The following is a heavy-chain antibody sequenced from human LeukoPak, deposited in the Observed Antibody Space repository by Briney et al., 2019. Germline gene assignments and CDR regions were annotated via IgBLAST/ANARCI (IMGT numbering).Heavy chain of an antibody. CDR3: ARGVPKTSYYYYYMDV. D-gene: IGHD4-11*01. Sequence: PGGSLRLSCAASGFTFSSYGMHWVRQAPGKGLEWVAVILYDGSNKYYADSVKGRFTISRDNSKNTLYLQMNGLRAEDTAVYYCARGVPKTSYYYYYMDVWGKGTTVTVSS. CDR1: GFTFSSYG. CDR2: ILYDGSNK. V-gene: IGHV3-33*05. J-gene: IGHJ6*03.